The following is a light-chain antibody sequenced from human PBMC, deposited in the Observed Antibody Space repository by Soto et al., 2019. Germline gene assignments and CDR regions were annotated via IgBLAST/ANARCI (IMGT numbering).Light chain of an antibody. CDR3: TSYTSSSGVV. J-gene: IGLJ2*01. Sequence: QSVLTQPASVSGSPGQSITISCTGTSSHVGGYTYVSWYQQHPGKAPKLMIYDVSNRPSGVSNRFSGSKSGNTASLTISGLQAEDEADYSCTSYTSSSGVVFGGGTQLTVL. V-gene: IGLV2-14*01. CDR1: SSHVGGYTY. CDR2: DVS.